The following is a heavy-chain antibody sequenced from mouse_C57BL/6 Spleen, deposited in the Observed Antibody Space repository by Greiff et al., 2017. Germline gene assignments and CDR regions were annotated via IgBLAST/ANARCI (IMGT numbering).Heavy chain of an antibody. D-gene: IGHD1-1*01. J-gene: IGHJ1*03. CDR1: GYSITSGYY. CDR2: ISYDGSN. V-gene: IGHV3-6*01. Sequence: ESGPGLVKPSQSLSLTCSVTGYSITSGYYWNWIRQFPGNKLEWMGYISYDGSNNSNPSLKNRISITRDTSKNQFFLKLNSVTTEHTAKYYCARGGYGSSYWYFDVWGTGTTVTVSS. CDR3: ARGGYGSSYWYFDV.